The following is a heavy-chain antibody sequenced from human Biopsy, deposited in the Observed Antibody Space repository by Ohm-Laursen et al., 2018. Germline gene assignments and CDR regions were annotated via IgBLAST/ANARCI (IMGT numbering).Heavy chain of an antibody. CDR3: ARSRGSSGIATIYYYGMDV. CDR1: GFIFSTYT. D-gene: IGHD3-10*01. J-gene: IGHJ6*02. CDR2: ISSSSDNI. Sequence: SLRLSCAASGFIFSTYTMNWVRQTPGKGLEWVSTISSSSDNIYYVDSVKGRFTISRDNAKNSLYLQMNSLRAEDTAVYYCARSRGSSGIATIYYYGMDVWGQGTTVTVSS. V-gene: IGHV3-21*01.